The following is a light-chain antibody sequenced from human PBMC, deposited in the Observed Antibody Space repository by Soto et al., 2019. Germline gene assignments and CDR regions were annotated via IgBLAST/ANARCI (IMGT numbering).Light chain of an antibody. CDR3: QQYNRYSLT. Sequence: DIHMTQSPSTLSASVGDRVTITCRASQSISSWLAWYQQKPGKAPKLLIYDASSLESGVPSRFSGSGSDTEFTLTINNLQPDDFATYHCQQYNRYSLTFGGGTKVEIK. CDR1: QSISSW. V-gene: IGKV1-5*01. CDR2: DAS. J-gene: IGKJ4*01.